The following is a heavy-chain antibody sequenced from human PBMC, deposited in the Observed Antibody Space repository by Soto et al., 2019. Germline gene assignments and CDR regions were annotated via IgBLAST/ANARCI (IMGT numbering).Heavy chain of an antibody. D-gene: IGHD4-17*01. CDR1: GGSISNYY. J-gene: IGHJ4*02. CDR2: IYYSGST. Sequence: SETLSLTCIVSGGSISNYYWSWIRQPPGKGLEWIGYIYYSGSTNYNPSLTSRVTISVDTSKNHFSLKLNSVTAADSAVYYCARRTNYGDYSFDYWGQGTLVTVSS. V-gene: IGHV4-59*08. CDR3: ARRTNYGDYSFDY.